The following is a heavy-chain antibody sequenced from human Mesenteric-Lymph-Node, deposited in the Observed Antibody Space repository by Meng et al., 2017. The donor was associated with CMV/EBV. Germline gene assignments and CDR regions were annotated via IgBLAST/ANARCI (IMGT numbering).Heavy chain of an antibody. CDR1: GGSITSYY. J-gene: IGHJ4*02. CDR3: AREGGYTYGLDY. CDR2: IYYTGTT. Sequence: SETLSLTCTVSGGSITSYYWSWIRQPPGKGLEWIGDIYYTGTTNYNPSLRGRITILVDTSTQFSLKLTSVTAADTAVYYCAREGGYTYGLDYWGQGALVTVSS. D-gene: IGHD5-18*01. V-gene: IGHV4-59*01.